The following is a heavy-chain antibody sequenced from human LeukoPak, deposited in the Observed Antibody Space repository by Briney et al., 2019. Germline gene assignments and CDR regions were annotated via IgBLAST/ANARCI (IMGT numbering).Heavy chain of an antibody. D-gene: IGHD5-18*01. J-gene: IGHJ4*02. CDR2: INPEGSEK. Sequence: GGSLRLSCAVSGLTFSSSWMDWVRQAPGKGLEWVASINPEGSEKYSADSVKGRFTNSRDNAKNSLYLQMDSLRVEDTAFYYCARDLAYSRLDYWGQGMLVTVSS. V-gene: IGHV3-7*01. CDR3: ARDLAYSRLDY. CDR1: GLTFSSSW.